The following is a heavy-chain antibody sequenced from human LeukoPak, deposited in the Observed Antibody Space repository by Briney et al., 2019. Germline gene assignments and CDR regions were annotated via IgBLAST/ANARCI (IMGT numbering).Heavy chain of an antibody. J-gene: IGHJ6*03. CDR3: ARGGLGTPHYMDV. CDR2: ISSNGGST. Sequence: GGSLRLSCAASGFTFSSYAMHWVRQAPGKGLEYVSAISSNGGSTYYANSVNGRFTISRDNSKNTLYLQLGSLRAEDMALYYCARGGLGTPHYMDVWGKGTTVTVSS. CDR1: GFTFSSYA. V-gene: IGHV3-64*01. D-gene: IGHD7-27*01.